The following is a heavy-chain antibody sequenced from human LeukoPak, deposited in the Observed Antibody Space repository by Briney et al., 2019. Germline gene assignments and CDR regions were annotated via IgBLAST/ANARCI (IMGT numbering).Heavy chain of an antibody. CDR2: INSDGSIT. CDR1: GFTFTTYW. J-gene: IGHJ1*01. D-gene: IGHD3-10*01. CDR3: ARYYYGSGSYRYFQH. Sequence: GGSLRLSCAASGFTFTTYWMHWVRQAPGKGLVWVSHINSDGSITSYADSVKGRFTISRDNAKNTLYLQMNSLRAEDTAVYYCARYYYGSGSYRYFQHWGQGTLVTVSS. V-gene: IGHV3-74*01.